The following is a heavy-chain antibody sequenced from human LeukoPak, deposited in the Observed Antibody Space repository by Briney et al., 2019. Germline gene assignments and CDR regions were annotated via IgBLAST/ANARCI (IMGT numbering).Heavy chain of an antibody. CDR3: ARDTSGYSYGYFDY. Sequence: SETLSLTCTVSGGSISSSSYYWGWIRQPPGKGLEWIGSIYYSGSTYYNPSLKSRVTILVDTSKNQFSLKLNSVTAADTAVYYCARDTSGYSYGYFDYWGQGTPVTVSS. CDR1: GGSISSSSYY. CDR2: IYYSGST. D-gene: IGHD5-18*01. V-gene: IGHV4-39*07. J-gene: IGHJ4*02.